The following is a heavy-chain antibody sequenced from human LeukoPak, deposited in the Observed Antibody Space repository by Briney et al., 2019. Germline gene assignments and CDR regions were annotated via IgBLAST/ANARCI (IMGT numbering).Heavy chain of an antibody. CDR3: AKMTAMGCSDY. CDR1: GFTFSNYA. Sequence: GASLRLSCAASGFTFSNYAMSWVRQAPGKGLEWVSAISGSRGGTYYADSVKGRFTISRDNSKNTLYLQMNSLRAEDTAVYYCAKMTAMGCSDYWGQGTMVTVSS. CDR2: ISGSRGGT. V-gene: IGHV3-23*01. D-gene: IGHD2-21*02. J-gene: IGHJ4*02.